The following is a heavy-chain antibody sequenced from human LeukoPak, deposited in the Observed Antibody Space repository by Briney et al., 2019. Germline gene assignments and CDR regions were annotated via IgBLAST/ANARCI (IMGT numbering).Heavy chain of an antibody. J-gene: IGHJ4*02. CDR1: GFTFSSYA. Sequence: GRSLRLSCAASGFTFSSYAMHWVRQAPGKGLEWVAVISYDGSNKYYADSVKGRFTISRDNSKNTLYLQMNSLRAEDTAVYYCAREGMYYDILTGYFDYWGQGTLVTVSS. CDR2: ISYDGSNK. CDR3: AREGMYYDILTGYFDY. V-gene: IGHV3-30-3*01. D-gene: IGHD3-9*01.